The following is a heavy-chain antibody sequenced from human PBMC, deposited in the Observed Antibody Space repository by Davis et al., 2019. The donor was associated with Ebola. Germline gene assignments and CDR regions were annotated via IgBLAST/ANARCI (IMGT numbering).Heavy chain of an antibody. D-gene: IGHD3-10*01. V-gene: IGHV3-30*03. CDR3: ARSFYGSGSFDY. CDR1: GFTFSSYG. Sequence: GGSLRLSCAASGFTFSSYGIHWVRQAPGKGLEWVAVISYDGSNEYYADSVKGRFTISRENAKNSLYLQMNSLRAEDTAVYYCARSFYGSGSFDYWGQGTLVTVSS. J-gene: IGHJ4*02. CDR2: ISYDGSNE.